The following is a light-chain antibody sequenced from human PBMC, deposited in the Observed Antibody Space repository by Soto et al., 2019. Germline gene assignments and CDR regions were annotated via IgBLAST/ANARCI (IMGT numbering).Light chain of an antibody. Sequence: EIVMTQSPATLSVSPGERAALSCRASQSVSSNLAWYQQKPGQAPRLLIYGASTRATGIPARFSGSGSGTEFTLTISSLQSEDFAFYYCQQYNNWPLTFGGGTEVEIK. CDR2: GAS. CDR1: QSVSSN. V-gene: IGKV3-15*01. J-gene: IGKJ4*01. CDR3: QQYNNWPLT.